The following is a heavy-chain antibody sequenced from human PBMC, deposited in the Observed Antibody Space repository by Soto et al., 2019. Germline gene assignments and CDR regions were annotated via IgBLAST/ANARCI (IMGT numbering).Heavy chain of an antibody. CDR2: ISGSGFKK. Sequence: GRSLRLSCAASGFIFENFGMSWVRQAPGKGLEWISSISGSGFKKYYADSVKGRFTISRDNSNSTVYLELNNLSAEDTAVYHCAKNQGFELVPRATGDWLDPWARGSLVTVSS. CDR1: GFIFENFG. V-gene: IGHV3-23*01. J-gene: IGHJ5*02. D-gene: IGHD1-1*01. CDR3: AKNQGFELVPRATGDWLDP.